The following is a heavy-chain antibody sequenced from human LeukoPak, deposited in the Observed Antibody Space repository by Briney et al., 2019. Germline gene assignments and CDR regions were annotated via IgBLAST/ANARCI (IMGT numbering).Heavy chain of an antibody. CDR2: INGNGDYK. CDR1: GFTFSSYA. Sequence: GGSLRLSCAASGFTFSSYAMTWVRQAPGKGLEWVSAINGNGDYKYYADSAKGRFTISRDNSKNTLYLQMNSLRAEDTAVYYCAKDLDNGGWATSGPDYWGQGTLVTVSS. D-gene: IGHD7-27*01. CDR3: AKDLDNGGWATSGPDY. J-gene: IGHJ4*02. V-gene: IGHV3-23*01.